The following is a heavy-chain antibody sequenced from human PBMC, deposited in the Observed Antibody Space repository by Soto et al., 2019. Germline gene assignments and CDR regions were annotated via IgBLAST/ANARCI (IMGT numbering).Heavy chain of an antibody. CDR3: ARAYYYGSGSYYTLFDY. CDR1: GYSFTSYW. Sequence: GESLKISCKGSGYSFTSYWIGWVRQMPGKGLEWMGIIYPGDSDTRYSPSFQGQVTISADKSISTAYLQWSSLKASDTAMYYCARAYYYGSGSYYTLFDYWGQGTLVTVSS. J-gene: IGHJ4*02. V-gene: IGHV5-51*01. CDR2: IYPGDSDT. D-gene: IGHD3-10*01.